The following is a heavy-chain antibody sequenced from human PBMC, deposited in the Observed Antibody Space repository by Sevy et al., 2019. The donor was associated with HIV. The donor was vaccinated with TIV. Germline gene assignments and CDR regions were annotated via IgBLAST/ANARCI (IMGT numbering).Heavy chain of an antibody. CDR1: GGSITSFY. D-gene: IGHD1-26*01. J-gene: IGHJ4*02. CDR2: IYYNGHI. V-gene: IGHV4-59*08. Sequence: SETLSLTCTVSGGSITSFYWNWIRQPPGKGLEWIANIYYNGHINYNPSLKSRVTLSLDTSKNQFSLRLSSVTAADTAMYYCAGENAWGRGYSWGQGTLVIVSS. CDR3: AGENAWGRGYS.